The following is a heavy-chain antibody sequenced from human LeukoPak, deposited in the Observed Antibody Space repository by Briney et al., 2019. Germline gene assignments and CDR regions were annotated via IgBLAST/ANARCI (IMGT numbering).Heavy chain of an antibody. CDR1: GYTFTSYY. V-gene: IGHV1-46*01. CDR3: ARGGPSRPYIVVVPAATDFDY. J-gene: IGHJ4*02. Sequence: ASVKVSCKASGYTFTSYYMHWVRQAPGQGLEWMGIINPSGGSTSYAQKFQGRVTMTRDTSTSTVYMELSSLRSEDTAVYYCARGGPSRPYIVVVPAATDFDYWGQGTLVTVSS. D-gene: IGHD2-2*01. CDR2: INPSGGST.